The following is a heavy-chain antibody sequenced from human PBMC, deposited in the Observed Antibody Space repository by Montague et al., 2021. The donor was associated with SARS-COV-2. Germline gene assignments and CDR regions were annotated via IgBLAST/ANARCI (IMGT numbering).Heavy chain of an antibody. D-gene: IGHD3-9*01. CDR2: INQGGAP. Sequence: SETLSLTCAVSRGSFSNYYWTWIRQSPGKGLEWIGEINQGGAPNYTPSLKSRVTISLDTSKKQISLKLNSVTVADMAVFFCARGRPVQGSFRHFDSISSGALDIWAQGSLVIVSS. CDR3: ARGRPVQGSFRHFDSISSGALDI. V-gene: IGHV4-34*01. CDR1: RGSFSNYY. J-gene: IGHJ3*02.